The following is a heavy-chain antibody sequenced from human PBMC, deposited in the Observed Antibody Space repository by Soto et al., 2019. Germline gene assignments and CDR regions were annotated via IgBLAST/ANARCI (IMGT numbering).Heavy chain of an antibody. V-gene: IGHV3-33*01. D-gene: IGHD3-9*01. CDR1: GFTSRDHA. CDR3: ARALFPDVDIYGMDV. J-gene: IGHJ6*02. Sequence: QVQLVESGGGVVQPGRSLRLSCAASGFTSRDHAMHWVRQAPGKGREWLAIIWSDGSNKFYAGSVKGRFTISRDNSKNTVYLQMNTLSAEDTAVYYCARALFPDVDIYGMDVWGQGTTVTVSS. CDR2: IWSDGSNK.